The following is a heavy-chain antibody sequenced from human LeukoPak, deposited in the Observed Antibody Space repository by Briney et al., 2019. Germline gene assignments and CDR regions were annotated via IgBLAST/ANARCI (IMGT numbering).Heavy chain of an antibody. CDR3: AGNRILTGYYLFDY. CDR2: IKQDGSEK. CDR1: GFTFSSYW. J-gene: IGHJ4*02. V-gene: IGHV3-7*01. D-gene: IGHD3-9*01. Sequence: GSLRLSCVASGFTFSSYWMSWVRQAPGKGLEWVANIKQDGSEKYYVDSVKGRFTISRDNAKNSLYLQMNSLRAEDTAVYYCAGNRILTGYYLFDYWGQGTLVTVSS.